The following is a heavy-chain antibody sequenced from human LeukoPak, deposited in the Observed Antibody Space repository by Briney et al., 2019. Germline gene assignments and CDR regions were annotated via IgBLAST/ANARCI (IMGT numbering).Heavy chain of an antibody. CDR1: GYTFIDYY. CDR3: ARGHDSSPSYDY. CDR2: INSKSGGT. Sequence: ASVKVSCKTSGYTFIDYYVLWVRQAPGQGLEWLGWINSKSGGTKYGQKFQGRVTMTRDTSTTTAYVELSGLRSDDTAVYYCARGHDSSPSYDYWGQGTLVTVSS. J-gene: IGHJ1*01. V-gene: IGHV1-2*02. D-gene: IGHD3-22*01.